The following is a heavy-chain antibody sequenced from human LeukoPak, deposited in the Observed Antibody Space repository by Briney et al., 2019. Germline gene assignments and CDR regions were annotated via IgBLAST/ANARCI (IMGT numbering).Heavy chain of an antibody. Sequence: ASVKVSCKASGYTFTDFYIHWVRQAPGQGLEWMGWISPNSGGTNYAQKFQGRVTMTRDTSISTAYMELSRLRSDDTAVYYCARGGISYRKGITIFGGKNYYMDVWGKGTTVTVSS. D-gene: IGHD3-3*01. J-gene: IGHJ6*03. CDR3: ARGGISYRKGITIFGGKNYYMDV. CDR2: ISPNSGGT. V-gene: IGHV1-2*02. CDR1: GYTFTDFY.